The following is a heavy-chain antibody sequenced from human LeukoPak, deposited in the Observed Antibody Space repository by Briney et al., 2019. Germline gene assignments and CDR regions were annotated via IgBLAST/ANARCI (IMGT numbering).Heavy chain of an antibody. Sequence: GALRLSCAASGFTFSSYSMNWVRQAPGKGLEWVSSISSSSGYIYYADSVKGRFTISRDNAKNSLYLQMNSLRAEDTAVYYCARRYCSSTNCYAFDSWGRGTLVTVSS. CDR1: GFTFSSYS. V-gene: IGHV3-21*01. CDR2: ISSSSGYI. J-gene: IGHJ4*02. D-gene: IGHD2-2*01. CDR3: ARRYCSSTNCYAFDS.